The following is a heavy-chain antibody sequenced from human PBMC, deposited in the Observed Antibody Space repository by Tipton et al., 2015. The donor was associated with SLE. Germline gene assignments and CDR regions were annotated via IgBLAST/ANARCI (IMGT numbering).Heavy chain of an antibody. CDR2: ISSSSSYI. Sequence: GSLRLSCAASGFTFSSYSMNWVRQAPGKGLEWVSSISSSSSYIYYADSVKGRFTISRDNAKNSLYLQINRLRAEDTAVYYCAREGYSSGWYFDYWGQGTLVTVSS. D-gene: IGHD6-19*01. CDR3: AREGYSSGWYFDY. CDR1: GFTFSSYS. J-gene: IGHJ4*02. V-gene: IGHV3-21*01.